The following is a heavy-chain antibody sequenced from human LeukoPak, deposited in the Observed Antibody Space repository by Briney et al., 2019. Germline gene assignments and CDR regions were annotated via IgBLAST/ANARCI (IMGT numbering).Heavy chain of an antibody. CDR3: ARISRSHDYDY. J-gene: IGHJ4*02. CDR1: GCNLSSYS. Sequence: VGSLRLSCAVSGCNLSSYSMNWVRQAPGKGLEYVSAISSYGGSTYYANSVKDRFTISRDNSKNTVYLQMGSLRTEDMAVYYCARISRSHDYDYWGQGTLVTVSS. V-gene: IGHV3-64*01. CDR2: ISSYGGST. D-gene: IGHD6-6*01.